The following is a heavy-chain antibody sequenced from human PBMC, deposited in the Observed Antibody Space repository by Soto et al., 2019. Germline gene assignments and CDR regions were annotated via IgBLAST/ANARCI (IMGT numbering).Heavy chain of an antibody. CDR3: TRVHYDILNGHLFRMDV. CDR2: ISYDGYNK. CDR1: GFTFSSYG. Sequence: QPGGSLRLSCAASGFTFSSYGMHWVRQAPGKGLEWVTAISYDGYNKYYADSVQGRFTISRDNSKNTLYLQMNSLKIEDTALYYCTRVHYDILNGHLFRMDVWGQGTTVTVSS. V-gene: IGHV3-30*03. J-gene: IGHJ6*02. D-gene: IGHD3-9*01.